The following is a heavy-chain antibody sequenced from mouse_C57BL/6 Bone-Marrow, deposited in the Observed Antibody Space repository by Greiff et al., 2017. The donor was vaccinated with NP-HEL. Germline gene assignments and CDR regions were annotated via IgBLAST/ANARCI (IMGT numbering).Heavy chain of an antibody. CDR2: ISDGGSYT. J-gene: IGHJ3*01. D-gene: IGHD4-1*01. CDR3: ARDGGLGRFAY. V-gene: IGHV5-4*01. CDR1: GFTFSSYA. Sequence: EVQLVESGGGLVKPGGSLKLSCAASGFTFSSYAMSWVRQTPEKRLEWVATISDGGSYTYYPDNVKGRFTISRDNAKNNLYLQMSHLKSEDTARYYCARDGGLGRFAYWGQGTLVTVSA.